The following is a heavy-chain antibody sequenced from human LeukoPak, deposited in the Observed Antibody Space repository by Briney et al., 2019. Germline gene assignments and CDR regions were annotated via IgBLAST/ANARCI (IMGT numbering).Heavy chain of an antibody. CDR1: GGSISSYY. V-gene: IGHV4-4*07. D-gene: IGHD5-18*01. CDR3: ARENFAYSYADY. CDR2: IYTSGST. Sequence: SETLSLTCTVSGGSISSYYWSWIRQLAGKGLEWIGRIYTSGSTNYNPSLKSRVTMSVDTSKNQFSLKLSSVTAADTAVYYCARENFAYSYADYWGQGTLVTVSS. J-gene: IGHJ4*02.